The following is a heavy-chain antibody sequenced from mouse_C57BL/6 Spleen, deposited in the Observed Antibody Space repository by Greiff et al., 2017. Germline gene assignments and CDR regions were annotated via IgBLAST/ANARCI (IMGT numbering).Heavy chain of an antibody. CDR3: TSFITTVVAKDW. J-gene: IGHJ2*01. D-gene: IGHD1-1*01. Sequence: VQLKESGAELVRPGASVTLSCKASGYTFTDYEMHWVKQTPVHGLEWIGAIDPETGGTAYNQKFKGKAILTADKSSSTAYMELRSLTSEDSAVYYCTSFITTVVAKDWWGQGTTLTVSS. V-gene: IGHV1-15*01. CDR2: IDPETGGT. CDR1: GYTFTDYE.